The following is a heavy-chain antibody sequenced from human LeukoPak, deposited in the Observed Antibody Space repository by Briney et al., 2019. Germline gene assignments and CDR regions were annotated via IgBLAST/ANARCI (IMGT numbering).Heavy chain of an antibody. J-gene: IGHJ5*02. D-gene: IGHD6-13*01. V-gene: IGHV1-69*04. CDR3: ASFPEGQQLVGGNWFDP. CDR1: GGTFSSYA. Sequence: ASVTVSCTASGGTFSSYAISWVRQAPGQGLEWMGRIIPILGIANYAQKFQGRVTITADKSTSTAYMELSSLRSEDTAVYYCASFPEGQQLVGGNWFDPWGQGTLVTVSS. CDR2: IIPILGIA.